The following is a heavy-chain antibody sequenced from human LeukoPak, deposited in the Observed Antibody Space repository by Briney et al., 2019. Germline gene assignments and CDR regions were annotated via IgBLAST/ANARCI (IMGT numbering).Heavy chain of an antibody. J-gene: IGHJ4*02. CDR3: AKDQSGSYYYFDY. Sequence: GGSLRLSCAASGFTFSSYAMSWVRQAPGRGLEWVSVISGSGGSTYYADSVKGRFTISRDNSKNTLYLQMNSLRAEDTAVYYCAKDQSGSYYYFDYWGQGTLVTVSS. CDR2: ISGSGGST. D-gene: IGHD1-26*01. V-gene: IGHV3-23*01. CDR1: GFTFSSYA.